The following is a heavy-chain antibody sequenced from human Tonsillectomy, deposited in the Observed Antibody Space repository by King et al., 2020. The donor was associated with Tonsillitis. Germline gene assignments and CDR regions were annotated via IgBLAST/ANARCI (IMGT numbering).Heavy chain of an antibody. D-gene: IGHD6-6*01. CDR1: GFTFTDCD. CDR2: IISVGST. V-gene: IGHV3-23*04. Sequence: VQLVESGGNLVQPGGSLTLSCAHSGFTFTDCDMNWVRQAPGKGLEWVSVIISVGSTYYADSVKGRFTISRDNSKNTLYLQMKSLRAEDTAVYYCATLITARLDYWGQGTLVTVSS. CDR3: ATLITARLDY. J-gene: IGHJ4*02.